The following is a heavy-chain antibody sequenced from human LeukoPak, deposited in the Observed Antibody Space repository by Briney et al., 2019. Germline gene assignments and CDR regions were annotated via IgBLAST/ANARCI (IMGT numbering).Heavy chain of an antibody. CDR3: GRGDDGSSGWLFDY. Sequence: KPSETLSLTCTVSGGSVSSGSYYWSWIRQPPGKGLEWIGYIYHSGSTNYNPSLKSRVTISVDTSNNQLSLKLSSVTAADTAVYYCGRGDDGSSGWLFDYWGQGTLVTVSS. CDR2: IYHSGST. D-gene: IGHD6-19*01. CDR1: GGSVSSGSYY. V-gene: IGHV4-61*01. J-gene: IGHJ4*02.